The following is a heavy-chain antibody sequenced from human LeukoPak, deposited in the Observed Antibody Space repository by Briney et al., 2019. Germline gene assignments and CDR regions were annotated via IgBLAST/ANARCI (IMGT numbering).Heavy chain of an antibody. CDR3: AKIWSGSLLPFHSYGMDV. J-gene: IGHJ6*02. V-gene: IGHV3-23*01. D-gene: IGHD3-3*01. Sequence: GGSLRLSCVVSGFTFRDYGFHWVRQAPGKGLEWVSTISGSGGSTYYADSVKGRFTISRDNSKNTLYLQMNSLRAEDTAIYYCAKIWSGSLLPFHSYGMDVWGQGTTVTVSS. CDR1: GFTFRDYG. CDR2: ISGSGGST.